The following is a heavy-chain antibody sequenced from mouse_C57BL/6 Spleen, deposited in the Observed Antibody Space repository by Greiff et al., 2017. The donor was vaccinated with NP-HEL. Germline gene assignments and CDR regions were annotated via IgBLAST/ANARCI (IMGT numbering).Heavy chain of an antibody. CDR3: TRDYAPAWFAY. J-gene: IGHJ3*01. Sequence: VKLQESGAELVRPGASVTLSCKASGYTFTDYEMHWVKQTPVHGLEWVGAIDPETGGSAYNQKFKGKAILTADKSSSTAYMELRSLTSEDSAVYYCTRDYAPAWFAYWGQGTLVTVSA. D-gene: IGHD1-1*01. V-gene: IGHV1-15*01. CDR2: IDPETGGS. CDR1: GYTFTDYE.